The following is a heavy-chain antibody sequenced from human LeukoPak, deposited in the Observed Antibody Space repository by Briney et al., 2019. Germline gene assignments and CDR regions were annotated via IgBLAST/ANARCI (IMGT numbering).Heavy chain of an antibody. J-gene: IGHJ4*02. V-gene: IGHV3-21*01. D-gene: IGHD6-19*01. Sequence: KPGGSLRLSCAASGFTFSSYSMNWVRQAPGKGLEWVSSISSSSSYIYYADSVKGRFIISRDNAKNSLYLQMNSLRAEDTAVYYCARLGTVAGHTFDYWGQGTLVTVSS. CDR1: GFTFSSYS. CDR2: ISSSSSYI. CDR3: ARLGTVAGHTFDY.